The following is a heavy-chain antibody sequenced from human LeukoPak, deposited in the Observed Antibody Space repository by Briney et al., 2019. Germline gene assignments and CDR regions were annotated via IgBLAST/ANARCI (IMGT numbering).Heavy chain of an antibody. J-gene: IGHJ5*02. CDR2: IYSRGDT. Sequence: GGSLRLSCAASEFIVSINYMTWVRQAPGKGLEWVSLIYSRGDTKYADSVKGRFTISRDNSKNTLYLQMSSLRTEDTAVYYCAREDDHYNWFDPWGQGTLVTVSS. V-gene: IGHV3-53*01. CDR1: EFIVSINY. CDR3: AREDDHYNWFDP.